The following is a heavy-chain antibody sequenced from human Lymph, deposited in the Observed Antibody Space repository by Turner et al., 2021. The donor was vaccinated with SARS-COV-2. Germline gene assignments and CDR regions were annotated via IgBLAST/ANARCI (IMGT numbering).Heavy chain of an antibody. CDR2: IIPILRIA. V-gene: IGHV1-69*10. CDR3: ARVVGGFGELGYYYYYGMDV. D-gene: IGHD3-10*01. Sequence: QVQLVQSGAEVKKPGSSVRVSCKASGGPLSSYAISWVRQAPGQGLEWMGGIIPILRIATYAQKFQGRVTITADKSTSTAYMELSSLRSEDTAVFYCARVVGGFGELGYYYYYGMDVWGQGTTVTVSS. J-gene: IGHJ6*02. CDR1: GGPLSSYA.